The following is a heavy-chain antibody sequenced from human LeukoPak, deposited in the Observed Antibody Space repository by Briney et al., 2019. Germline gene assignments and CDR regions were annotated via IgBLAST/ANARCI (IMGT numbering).Heavy chain of an antibody. V-gene: IGHV1-2*02. CDR1: GYTFTGYY. Sequence: ASVKVSCKASGYTFTGYYMHWVRQAPGQGLEWMGWINPNSGGTNYAQKFQGRVTMTRDTSISTAYMELSRLRSDDTAVYYCATIGGGPGTMIVSQDPWGKKPDAFDIWGQGTMVTVSS. CDR2: INPNSGGT. J-gene: IGHJ3*02. D-gene: IGHD3-22*01. CDR3: ATIGGGPGTMIVSQDPWGKKPDAFDI.